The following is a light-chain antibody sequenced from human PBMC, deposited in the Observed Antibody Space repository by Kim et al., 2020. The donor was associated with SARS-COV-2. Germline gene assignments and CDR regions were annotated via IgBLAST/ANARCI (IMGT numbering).Light chain of an antibody. CDR2: DAS. Sequence: DIQMTQSPSSLSASVGDRVTITCQASQGISNYLNWYQQKPGKAPKLLIYDASNLETGVPSRFSGSGSGTDFTFTISSLQPEDIATYYSKHLGTFGPGTKVDIK. CDR1: QGISNY. V-gene: IGKV1-33*01. J-gene: IGKJ3*01. CDR3: KHLGT.